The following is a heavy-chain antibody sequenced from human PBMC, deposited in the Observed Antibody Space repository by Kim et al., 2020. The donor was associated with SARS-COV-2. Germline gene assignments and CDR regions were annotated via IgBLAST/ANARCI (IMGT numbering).Heavy chain of an antibody. CDR3: ARVPPTTIGILTGYRNWFDP. D-gene: IGHD3-9*01. Sequence: SVKVSCKASGGTFSSYAISWVRQAPGQGLEWMGGIIPIFGTANYAQKFQGRVTITADESTSTAYMELSSLRSEDTAVYYCARVPPTTIGILTGYRNWFDPWGQGTLVTVSS. CDR2: IIPIFGTA. V-gene: IGHV1-69*13. CDR1: GGTFSSYA. J-gene: IGHJ5*02.